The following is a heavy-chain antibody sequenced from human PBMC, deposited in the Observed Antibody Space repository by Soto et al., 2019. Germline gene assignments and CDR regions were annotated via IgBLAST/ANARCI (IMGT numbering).Heavy chain of an antibody. V-gene: IGHV1-69*08. J-gene: IGHJ4*02. D-gene: IGHD2-2*01. CDR3: ARDQRNCSRTSCYALDYFDY. Sequence: QVQLVQSGAEVKKPGSSVKISCKASGGTFSSLTISWVRQAPGQGLEWMGRIIPVDDVTNYAQKFQGRVTITADKSTTTAYMELSGLTSEDTAVYYCARDQRNCSRTSCYALDYFDYWGQGTLVTVSS. CDR1: GGTFSSLT. CDR2: IIPVDDVT.